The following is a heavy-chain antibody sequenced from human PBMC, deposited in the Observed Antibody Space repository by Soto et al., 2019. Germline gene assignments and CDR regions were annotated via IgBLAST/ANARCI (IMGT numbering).Heavy chain of an antibody. V-gene: IGHV4-31*03. Sequence: SETLSLTCTVSGGPISTGDYYWSWIRQHPGKGLEWIGYIYYSGSAYNNPSLQSRLTMSVDTSTNQFSLKLNSVTAADTAVYYCARFYYASGSLIVRAPDYSGQGTLFTVSS. D-gene: IGHD3-10*01. CDR1: GGPISTGDYY. J-gene: IGHJ4*02. CDR2: IYYSGSA. CDR3: ARFYYASGSLIVRAPDY.